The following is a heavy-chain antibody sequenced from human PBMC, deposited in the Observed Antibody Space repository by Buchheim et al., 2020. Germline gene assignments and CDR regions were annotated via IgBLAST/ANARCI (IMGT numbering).Heavy chain of an antibody. V-gene: IGHV3-48*03. D-gene: IGHD3-16*01. CDR1: GFIFSIYD. CDR3: ARLSRGDNFDS. J-gene: IGHJ4*02. CDR2: IGGRGDKI. Sequence: EVQLVESGGGLVQPGGSLRLSCATSGFIFSIYDMNWVRQAPGRGLEWVSHIGGRGDKIYYADSVKGRFTISRANAKTSLYLQMNSLRAEDTALYFCARLSRGDNFDSWGQGTL.